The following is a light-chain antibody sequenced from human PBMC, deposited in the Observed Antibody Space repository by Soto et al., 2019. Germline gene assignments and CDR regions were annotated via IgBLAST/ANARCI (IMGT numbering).Light chain of an antibody. CDR1: SSDVGGYNY. Sequence: QTVVTQPPSVSGSPGQSVSISCTGTSSDVGGYNYVSWYQQHPGKAPKVMIYDVSKRPSGVPDRFSGSKSGNTASLTISGLQSEDEADYYCCSYAGRFTYVFGTGTKLTVL. J-gene: IGLJ1*01. CDR3: CSYAGRFTYV. V-gene: IGLV2-11*01. CDR2: DVS.